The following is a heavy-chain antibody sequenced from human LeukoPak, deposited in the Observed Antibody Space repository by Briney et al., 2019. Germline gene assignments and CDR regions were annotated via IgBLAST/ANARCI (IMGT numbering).Heavy chain of an antibody. CDR3: ASSNRGGGGSDY. D-gene: IGHD3-16*01. J-gene: IGHJ4*02. Sequence: PGGSLRLSCVGSGFTFGNYAMNWVRQAPGKGLEWVAAISGRGGDTFYADSVKGRFTISRDNAKNSLYLQMNSLRAEDTAVYYCASSNRGGGGSDYWGQGTLVTVSS. CDR1: GFTFGNYA. V-gene: IGHV3-23*01. CDR2: ISGRGGDT.